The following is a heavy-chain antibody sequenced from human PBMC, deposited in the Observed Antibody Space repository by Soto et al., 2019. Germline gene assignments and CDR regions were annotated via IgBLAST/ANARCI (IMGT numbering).Heavy chain of an antibody. Sequence: PSVTQCLTYPLAGGYVRSESHYWGWIRQTPGKGLEWIGYIYYTGSTNYNPSLKGRVTMSVDTSRDQVSLRLRSVTRADTAVYSCARDQYDFRSGSYYYAMECWGQGNKVIVSS. CDR2: IYYTGST. V-gene: IGHV4-61*01. CDR1: GGYVRSESHY. D-gene: IGHD3-3*01. J-gene: IGHJ6*02. CDR3: ARDQYDFRSGSYYYAMEC.